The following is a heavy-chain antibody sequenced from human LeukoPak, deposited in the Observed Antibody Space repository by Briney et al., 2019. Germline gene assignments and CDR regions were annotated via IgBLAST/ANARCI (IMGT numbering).Heavy chain of an antibody. Sequence: GGSLRLSCAASGFTFRSYSMNWVRQAPGKGLEWVSSISSSSSYIYYADSVKGRFTISRDNAKNSLYLQMNSLRAEDTAVYYCARNLGSSGWYLPTDYWGQGTLVTVSS. CDR2: ISSSSSYI. J-gene: IGHJ4*02. V-gene: IGHV3-21*01. CDR3: ARNLGSSGWYLPTDY. D-gene: IGHD6-19*01. CDR1: GFTFRSYS.